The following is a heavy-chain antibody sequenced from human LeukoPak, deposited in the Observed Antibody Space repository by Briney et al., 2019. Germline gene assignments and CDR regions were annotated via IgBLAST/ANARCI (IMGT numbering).Heavy chain of an antibody. Sequence: GGSLRLSCAASGFTFSSYAMSWVRQAPGKGLEWVSGISWNSGSIGYADPVKGRFTISRDNAKNSLYLQMNSLRAEDTAVYYCARDLIFYDSSGSYHGKIDYWGQGTLVTVSS. CDR3: ARDLIFYDSSGSYHGKIDY. D-gene: IGHD3-22*01. CDR1: GFTFSSYA. CDR2: ISWNSGSI. J-gene: IGHJ4*02. V-gene: IGHV3-9*01.